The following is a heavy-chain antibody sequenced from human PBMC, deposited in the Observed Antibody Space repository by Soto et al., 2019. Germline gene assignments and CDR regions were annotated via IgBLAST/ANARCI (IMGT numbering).Heavy chain of an antibody. J-gene: IGHJ4*02. D-gene: IGHD3-9*01. V-gene: IGHV3-15*07. CDR3: KTDALTRQSTDH. CDR2: IKSNIDGGAT. CDR1: GFSFHLAW. Sequence: EVQLVESGGGLVKPGGSLRLSCAASGFSFHLAWLNWVRQAPGKGPEWVGLIKSNIDGGATDYAAPVEGRFTISRADSKNTLYLQMNSLRTEDTAVYYCKTDALTRQSTDHWGQGTLVTVSS.